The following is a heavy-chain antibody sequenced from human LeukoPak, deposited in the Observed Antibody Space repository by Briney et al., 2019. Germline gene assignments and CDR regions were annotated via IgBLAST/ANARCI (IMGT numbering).Heavy chain of an antibody. CDR1: GFTFSNYA. V-gene: IGHV3-23*01. CDR3: AKDLAGSGSYSFDY. J-gene: IGHJ4*02. Sequence: GGPLRLSCAASGFTFSNYAMNWVRQAPGRGLEWVSAISGSGGSTYYADSVKGRFTISRDNSKNTLYLQMNSLRAEDTAVYYCAKDLAGSGSYSFDYWGQGTLVAVPS. CDR2: ISGSGGST. D-gene: IGHD1-26*01.